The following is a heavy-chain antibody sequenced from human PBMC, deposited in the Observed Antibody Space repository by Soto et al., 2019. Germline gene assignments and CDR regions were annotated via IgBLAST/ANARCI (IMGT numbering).Heavy chain of an antibody. CDR3: AKGPEQLVHGVFDY. J-gene: IGHJ4*02. D-gene: IGHD6-6*01. V-gene: IGHV3-23*01. CDR2: IDVGGGGT. Sequence: GGSLRLSCAASGFTLSSCVMSWVRQAPGKGLEWVSGIDVGGGGTYYADSVKGRFTISRDNSKNTLYLQMNSLGADDTAVYYCAKGPEQLVHGVFDYWGQGTLVNVS. CDR1: GFTLSSCV.